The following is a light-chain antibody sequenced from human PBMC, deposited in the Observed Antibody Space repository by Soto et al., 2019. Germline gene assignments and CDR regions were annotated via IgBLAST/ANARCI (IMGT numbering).Light chain of an antibody. J-gene: IGLJ1*01. Sequence: QSALTQPPSESGSPGQSVTISCTGTSSDVGGYNYVSWYQQHPGKAPKLMIYEVSKRPSGVPDRFSGSKSGNTASLTVSGLQAEDEADYYCSSYAGSNNYVFGIGTKVTVL. CDR3: SSYAGSNNYV. CDR2: EVS. V-gene: IGLV2-8*01. CDR1: SSDVGGYNY.